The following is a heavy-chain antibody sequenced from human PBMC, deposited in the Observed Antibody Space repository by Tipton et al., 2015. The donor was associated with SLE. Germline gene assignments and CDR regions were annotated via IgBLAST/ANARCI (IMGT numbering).Heavy chain of an antibody. Sequence: TLSLTCAVYGGSFSGYYWSWIRQPPGKGLEWIGEINHSGSTNYNPSLKSRVTISVDTSKNQFSLKLSSVTAADTAVYYCARGELYWSFELWGRGTLVTVSS. CDR3: ARGELYWSFEL. CDR2: INHSGST. CDR1: GGSFSGYY. D-gene: IGHD1-26*01. J-gene: IGHJ2*01. V-gene: IGHV4-34*01.